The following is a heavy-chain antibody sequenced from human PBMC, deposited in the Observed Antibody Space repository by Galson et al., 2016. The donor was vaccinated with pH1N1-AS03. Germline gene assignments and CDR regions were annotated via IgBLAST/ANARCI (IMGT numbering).Heavy chain of an antibody. D-gene: IGHD5-12*01. J-gene: IGHJ4*02. CDR3: TRSAPRGGHEPFDF. V-gene: IGHV3-21*01. CDR2: IDPTSTYI. CDR1: GFALIDYS. Sequence: SLRLSCAASGFALIDYSMHWVRQAPGKGLEWVSSIDPTSTYIYYADSPTGRFTISRENAFNSLYLQMNSLRVDDTAVYFCTRSAPRGGHEPFDFWGQGTLVTVSP.